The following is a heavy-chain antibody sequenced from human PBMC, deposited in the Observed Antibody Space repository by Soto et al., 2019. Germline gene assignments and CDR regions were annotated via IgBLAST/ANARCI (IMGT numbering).Heavy chain of an antibody. V-gene: IGHV2-5*02. J-gene: IGHJ6*03. Sequence: GSGPTLVNPTQTLTLTCTFSGFSLSTSGVGVGWIRQPPGRALEWLALIYWDDDKRYSPSLKSRLTITKDTSKNQVVLTMTNMDPVDTATYYCAHWEGDPTWEESNYYYYYYMDVWGKGTTVTVSS. CDR2: IYWDDDK. CDR1: GFSLSTSGVG. D-gene: IGHD1-26*01. CDR3: AHWEGDPTWEESNYYYYYYMDV.